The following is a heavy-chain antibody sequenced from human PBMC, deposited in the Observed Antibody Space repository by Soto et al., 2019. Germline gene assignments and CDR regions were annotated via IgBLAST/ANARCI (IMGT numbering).Heavy chain of an antibody. J-gene: IGHJ6*03. Sequence: QVQLQESGPGLVKPSETLSLTCSVSGGYISGLYWSWVRQPPGRGLEWIGWIYYSGTTNYNPPLKSRVTMSGDTSKNQFSLKLSSVTAADTAIYDCARLRNHYCMDVWCRGTTVAVSS. V-gene: IGHV4-59*08. CDR2: IYYSGTT. D-gene: IGHD1-1*01. CDR3: ARLRNHYCMDV. CDR1: GGYISGLY.